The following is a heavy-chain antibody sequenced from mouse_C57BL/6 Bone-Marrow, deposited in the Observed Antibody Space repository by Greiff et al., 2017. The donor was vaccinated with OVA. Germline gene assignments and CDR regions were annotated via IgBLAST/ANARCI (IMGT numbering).Heavy chain of an antibody. CDR1: GFTFSDYY. J-gene: IGHJ4*01. V-gene: IGHV5-16*01. CDR2: INYDGSST. CDR3: ARWGGYDGYYAMDY. Sequence: EVQLMESEGGLVQPGSSMKLSCTASGFTFSDYYMAWVRQVPEKGLEWVANINYDGSSTYYLDSLKSRFIISRDNAKNILYLEMSSLKSEDTATYYCARWGGYDGYYAMDYWGQGTSVTVSS. D-gene: IGHD2-2*01.